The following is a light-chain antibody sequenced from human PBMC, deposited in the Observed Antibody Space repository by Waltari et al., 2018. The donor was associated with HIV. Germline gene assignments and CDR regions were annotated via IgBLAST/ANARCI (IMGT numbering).Light chain of an antibody. V-gene: IGLV2-11*01. Sequence: QSALTQPRSVSGSPGQSVTISCTGTSSDIGGYNYVSWYQQHPGTAPKLMIYDVTKRPSGVPDRFSGSKSGNLASLSISGLQADDEADYYCCSYAGTYTYVFGSGTTVIV. J-gene: IGLJ1*01. CDR2: DVT. CDR1: SSDIGGYNY. CDR3: CSYAGTYTYV.